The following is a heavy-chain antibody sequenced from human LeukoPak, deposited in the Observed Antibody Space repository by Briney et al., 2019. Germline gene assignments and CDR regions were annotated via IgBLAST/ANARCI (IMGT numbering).Heavy chain of an antibody. J-gene: IGHJ5*02. D-gene: IGHD3-10*01. CDR2: FDPEDGET. CDR1: GYTLTELS. CDR3: ARAGESKGWFDP. Sequence: ASVKVSCKVSGYTLTELSMHWVRQAPGKGLEWMGGFDPEDGETIYAQKFQGRVTMTTDTSTSTAYMELRSLRSDDTAVYYCARAGESKGWFDPWGQGTLVTVSS. V-gene: IGHV1-24*01.